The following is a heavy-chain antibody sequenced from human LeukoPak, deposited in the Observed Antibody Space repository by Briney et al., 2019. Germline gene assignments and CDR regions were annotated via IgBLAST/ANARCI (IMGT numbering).Heavy chain of an antibody. Sequence: SETLSLTCTVSGGSISSSSYYWGWIRQPPGKGLEWIGSIYYSGSTYYNPSLKSRVTISVDTSKNQFSLELSSVTAADTAVYYCAGDIVVVPAAVGSRTYNWFDPWGQGTLVTVSS. J-gene: IGHJ5*02. CDR2: IYYSGST. CDR3: AGDIVVVPAAVGSRTYNWFDP. V-gene: IGHV4-39*07. D-gene: IGHD2-2*01. CDR1: GGSISSSSYY.